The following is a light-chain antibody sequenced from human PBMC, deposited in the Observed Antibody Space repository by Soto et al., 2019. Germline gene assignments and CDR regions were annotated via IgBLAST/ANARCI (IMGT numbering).Light chain of an antibody. CDR2: DAS. Sequence: AIRMTQSPSSLSASTGDRVTITCRASQGISSYLAWYQQKPGKAPKLLIYDASSLESGVPSRFSGSGSGTKFTLTIASLQPDDFATYYCQQYETFSGTFGPGTKVDIK. CDR1: QGISSY. CDR3: QQYETFSGT. J-gene: IGKJ1*01. V-gene: IGKV1-8*01.